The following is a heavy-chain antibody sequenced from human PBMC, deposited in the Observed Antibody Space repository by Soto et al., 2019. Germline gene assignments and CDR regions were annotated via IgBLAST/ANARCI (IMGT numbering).Heavy chain of an antibody. J-gene: IGHJ4*02. V-gene: IGHV3-30-3*01. CDR1: VFTFSSYA. Sequence: SLRLSCAASVFTFSSYAMHWVRQAPGKGLEWVAVISYDGSNKYYADSVKGRFTISRDNSKNTLYLQMNSLRAEDTAVYYCAREMATTTFDYWGQGTLVTVSS. CDR3: AREMATTTFDY. D-gene: IGHD5-12*01. CDR2: ISYDGSNK.